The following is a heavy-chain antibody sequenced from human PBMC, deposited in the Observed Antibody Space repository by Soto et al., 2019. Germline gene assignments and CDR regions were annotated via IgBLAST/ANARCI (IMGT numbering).Heavy chain of an antibody. CDR2: VYYSGST. V-gene: IGHV4-39*01. D-gene: IGHD3-16*01. Sequence: PATLSLTGTDAGGSTSRTDFFWGRIRQPPGKGLEWIGSVYYSGSTSYNSSLKSRVTISVDTSKNQFSLRLSSVTAADTAVYYCASPTLGAFDIWGQGTMVT. J-gene: IGHJ3*02. CDR3: ASPTLGAFDI. CDR1: GGSTSRTDFF.